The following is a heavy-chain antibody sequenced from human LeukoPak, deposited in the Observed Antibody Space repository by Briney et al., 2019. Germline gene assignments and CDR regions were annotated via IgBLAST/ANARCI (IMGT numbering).Heavy chain of an antibody. CDR3: ARGTRKRPSAFDI. V-gene: IGHV4-34*01. CDR1: GGSFSGHY. D-gene: IGHD2-2*01. CDR2: INHSGST. J-gene: IGHJ3*02. Sequence: PSETLSLTCAVYGGSFSGHYWSWIRQPPGKGLEWIGEINHSGSTNYNPSLKSRVTISVDTSKNQFSLKLSSVTAADTAVYYCARGTRKRPSAFDIWGQGTMVTVSS.